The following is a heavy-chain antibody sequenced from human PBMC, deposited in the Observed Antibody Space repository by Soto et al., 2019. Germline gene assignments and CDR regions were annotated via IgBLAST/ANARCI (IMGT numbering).Heavy chain of an antibody. CDR2: ISAGGGNT. CDR3: GKDQYLEPPSEVLHY. V-gene: IGHV3-23*01. J-gene: IGHJ4*02. D-gene: IGHD1-20*01. Sequence: PGGSLRLSCAASGFSFSSYAMTWVRQAPGKGLEWVSAISAGGGNTYYADSVKGRFTISRDNSKNTLYLQMNSLRAEDTAVYYCGKDQYLEPPSEVLHYWGQGTLVTVSS. CDR1: GFSFSSYA.